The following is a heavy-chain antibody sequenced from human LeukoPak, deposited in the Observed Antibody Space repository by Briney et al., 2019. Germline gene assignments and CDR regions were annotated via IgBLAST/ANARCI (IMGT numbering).Heavy chain of an antibody. D-gene: IGHD6-25*01. V-gene: IGHV4-4*07. Sequence: SETLSLTCTVSGGSIRSYYWSWIRQPAGKGLEWIGRIYTRGSTNYNPSLKSRVTMSGDTSKNQFSLKLNSVTAADTAVYCCARDGAAPGAAIFDYWGQGTLVTVSS. CDR3: ARDGAAPGAAIFDY. CDR2: IYTRGST. J-gene: IGHJ4*02. CDR1: GGSIRSYY.